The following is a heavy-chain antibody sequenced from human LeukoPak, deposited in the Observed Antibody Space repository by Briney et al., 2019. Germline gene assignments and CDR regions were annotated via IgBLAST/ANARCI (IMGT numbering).Heavy chain of an antibody. D-gene: IGHD1-1*01. CDR2: MNPNSGNT. CDR1: GYTFTSYD. J-gene: IGHJ4*02. CDR3: ARGTTRRKGDYVVY. Sequence: ASVKVSCKASGYTFTSYDINWVRQATGQGLEWMGWMNPNSGNTGYAQKFQGRVTMTRNTSISTAYMEQSSLRSEDTAVYYCARGTTRRKGDYVVYWGQGTLVTVSS. V-gene: IGHV1-8*01.